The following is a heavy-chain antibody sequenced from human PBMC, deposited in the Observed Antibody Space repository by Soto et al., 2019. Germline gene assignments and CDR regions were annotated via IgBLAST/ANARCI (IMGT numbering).Heavy chain of an antibody. J-gene: IGHJ4*02. CDR2: ISYDGSNK. D-gene: IGHD5-12*01. V-gene: IGHV3-30*18. CDR3: VKEGDIVATMDPYFDY. Sequence: QVQLVESGGGVVQPGRSLRLSCAASGFTFSSYGMHWVRQAPGKGLEWVAVISYDGSNKCYADSVKGRFTISRDNSKNTLYLQMNSLRAEDTAVYYCVKEGDIVATMDPYFDYWGQGTLVTVSS. CDR1: GFTFSSYG.